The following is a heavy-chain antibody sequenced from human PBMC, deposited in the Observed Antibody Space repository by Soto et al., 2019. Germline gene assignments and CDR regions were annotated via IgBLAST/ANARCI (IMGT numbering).Heavy chain of an antibody. J-gene: IGHJ3*02. CDR3: ARLYGLDAFDI. D-gene: IGHD3-16*02. CDR2: IYYSGST. V-gene: IGHV4-59*08. Sequence: TSEPLCHTKTVAGGSSNGYGWSWIRQPPGKGLEWIGYIYYSGSTNYNPSLKSRVTISVDTSKNQFSLKLSSVTAADTAVYYCARLYGLDAFDILVQGTMVTVSS. CDR1: GGSSNGYG.